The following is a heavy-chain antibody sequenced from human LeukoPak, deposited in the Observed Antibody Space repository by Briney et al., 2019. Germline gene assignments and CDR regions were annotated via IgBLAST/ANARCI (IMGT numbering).Heavy chain of an antibody. CDR1: GFTFSSYA. CDR3: ARKPNAFDI. Sequence: GGSLRLSCAASGFTFSSYAMSWVRQAPGKGLEWVSAISGSGGSTYYADYVKGRFAISRGNSKNTLYLQMNSLRAEDTAVYYCARKPNAFDIWGQGTMVTVSS. CDR2: ISGSGGST. V-gene: IGHV3-23*01. J-gene: IGHJ3*02.